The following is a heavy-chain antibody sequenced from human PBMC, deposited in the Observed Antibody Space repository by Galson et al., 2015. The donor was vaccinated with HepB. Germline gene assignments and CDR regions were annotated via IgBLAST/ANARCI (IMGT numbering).Heavy chain of an antibody. J-gene: IGHJ6*02. D-gene: IGHD4-17*01. V-gene: IGHV1-3*01. Sequence: SVKVSCKASGYTFTSYAMHWVRQAPGQRLEWMGWINAGNGNTKYSQKFQGRVTITRDTSASTAYMELSSLRSEDTAVYYCAYGDYYDYYYYGMDVWGQGTTVTVSS. CDR2: INAGNGNT. CDR3: AYGDYYDYYYYGMDV. CDR1: GYTFTSYA.